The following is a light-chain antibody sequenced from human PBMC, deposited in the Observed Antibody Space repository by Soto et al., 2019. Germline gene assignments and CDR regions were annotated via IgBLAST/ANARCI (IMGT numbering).Light chain of an antibody. V-gene: IGKV3-11*01. CDR2: DTS. CDR3: QQRSNWPIT. J-gene: IGKJ5*01. CDR1: QSVSSY. Sequence: EIVLTQSPATLSLSPGERATLSCRASQSVSSYFSWYQQKPRQAPRLLIYDTSNRATGIPARFSGSGSGTDFTLTISSLDPEDFAVYYCQQRSNWPITFGQGTGLE.